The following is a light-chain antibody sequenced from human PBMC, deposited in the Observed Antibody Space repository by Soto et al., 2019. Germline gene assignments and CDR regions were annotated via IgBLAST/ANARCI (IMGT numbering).Light chain of an antibody. V-gene: IGLV2-14*01. Sequence: QSVLTQPASVSGSPGQSITISCTGTSSDVGGYNYVSWYQQHPGKAPKLMIYEVSNRPSGVSNRFSGSKSGNTASLTISGLQADDEAAYYCSSYTSSSTLVFGTGTTVTVL. CDR3: SSYTSSSTLV. CDR1: SSDVGGYNY. CDR2: EVS. J-gene: IGLJ1*01.